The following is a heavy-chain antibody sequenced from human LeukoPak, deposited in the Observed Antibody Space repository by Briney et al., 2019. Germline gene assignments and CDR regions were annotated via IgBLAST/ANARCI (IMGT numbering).Heavy chain of an antibody. CDR2: IYYSGST. CDR1: GGSISSGDYY. CDR3: ARGIRDSGYDRTGPPGY. J-gene: IGHJ4*02. V-gene: IGHV4-30-4*01. D-gene: IGHD5-12*01. Sequence: SETLSLTCTVSGGSISSGDYYWSWIRQPPGKGLEWIGYIYYSGSTYYNPSLKSRVTISVDTSKNQFSLKLSSVTAADTAVYYCARGIRDSGYDRTGPPGYWGQGTLVTVSS.